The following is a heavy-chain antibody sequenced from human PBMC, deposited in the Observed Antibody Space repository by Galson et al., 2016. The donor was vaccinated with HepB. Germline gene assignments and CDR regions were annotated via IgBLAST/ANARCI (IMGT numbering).Heavy chain of an antibody. J-gene: IGHJ6*02. V-gene: IGHV4-31*03. D-gene: IGHD3-10*01. CDR1: GGSISSGGYF. Sequence: TLSLTCTVSGGSISSGGYFWSWIRQHPGKGLEWIGYIYHSGNAYYSPSLTSRVTMLVDTSKTQFSLTLRSVTDADTAVYYCARSRGSGIVHYYYYGMDVWGQGTAVTVSS. CDR3: ARSRGSGIVHYYYYGMDV. CDR2: IYHSGNA.